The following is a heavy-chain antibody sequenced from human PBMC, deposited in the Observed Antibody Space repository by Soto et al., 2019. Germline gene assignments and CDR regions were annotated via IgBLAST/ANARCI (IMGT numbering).Heavy chain of an antibody. Sequence: GGSLRLSCAASGFTFINFAMSWVRQAPGRGLQWVSTVRSGSGDTTHYADSVKGRFTISRDNSKNTLSLQMNSLRAGDTAVYYCAKDGKQLAQPLSSFDYWGQGALVTVSS. CDR3: AKDGKQLAQPLSSFDY. CDR1: GFTFINFA. V-gene: IGHV3-23*01. CDR2: VRSGSGDTT. J-gene: IGHJ4*02. D-gene: IGHD6-13*01.